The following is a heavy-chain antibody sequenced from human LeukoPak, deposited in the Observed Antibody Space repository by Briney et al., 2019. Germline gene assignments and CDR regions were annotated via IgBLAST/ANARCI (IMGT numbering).Heavy chain of an antibody. CDR1: RFTFSNAW. J-gene: IGHJ4*02. CDR2: IKSKSDGGKV. CDR3: TPQRWDSDY. V-gene: IGHV3-15*01. Sequence: PGGSLRLSCAASRFTFSNAWMSWVRQAPGKGLEWLGRIKSKSDGGKVDYAAPARGRFSISRDDSINTLYLQINSLQSEDTAIYYCTPQRWDSDYWGQGTLVTVSS. D-gene: IGHD6-25*01.